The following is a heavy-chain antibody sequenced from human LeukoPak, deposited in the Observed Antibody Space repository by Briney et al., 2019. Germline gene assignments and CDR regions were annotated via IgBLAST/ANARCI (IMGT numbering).Heavy chain of an antibody. CDR3: ARDFPIFDSRDY. D-gene: IGHD3-22*01. V-gene: IGHV3-66*01. J-gene: IGHJ4*02. CDR2: IYTAGST. CDR1: GFTFSSYA. Sequence: PGGSLRLSCAASGFTFSSYAMSWVRQAPGKGLEWVSVIYTAGSTYYADSVKGRFTISRDNSRNTLYLQMHSLRAEDTAVYYCARDFPIFDSRDYWGQGTLVTVSS.